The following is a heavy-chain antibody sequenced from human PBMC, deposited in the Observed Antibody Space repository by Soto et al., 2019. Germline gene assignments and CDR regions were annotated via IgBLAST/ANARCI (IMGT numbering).Heavy chain of an antibody. V-gene: IGHV3-23*01. J-gene: IGHJ4*02. D-gene: IGHD6-19*01. CDR2: ISGSDGST. CDR1: GFTFSSYA. CDR3: AKDALGGWYLVPPPQFDY. Sequence: PGGSLRLSCAASGFTFSSYAMSWVRQAPGKGLEWVSAISGSDGSTYYADSVKGRFTISRDNSKNTLYLQMNRLRAEDTAVYYCAKDALGGWYLVPPPQFDYWGQGTLVTVSS.